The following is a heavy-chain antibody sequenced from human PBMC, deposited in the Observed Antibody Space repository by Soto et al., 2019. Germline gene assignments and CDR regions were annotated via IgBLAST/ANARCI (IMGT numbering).Heavy chain of an antibody. CDR3: ARSHDSEAGYNWFDP. D-gene: IGHD6-13*01. J-gene: IGHJ5*02. CDR2: IWYDGSNK. V-gene: IGHV3-33*01. CDR1: GFTFSSYG. Sequence: GGSLRLSCAASGFTFSSYGMHWVRQAPGKGLEWVAVIWYDGSNKYYADSVKGRFTISRDNSKNTLYLEMNSLRAEDTAVYYCARSHDSEAGYNWFDPWGQGTLVTVSS.